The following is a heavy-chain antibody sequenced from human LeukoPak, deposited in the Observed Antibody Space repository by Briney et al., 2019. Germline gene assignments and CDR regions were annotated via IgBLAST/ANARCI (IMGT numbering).Heavy chain of an antibody. CDR3: AKGVYSYPS. J-gene: IGHJ5*02. CDR1: GFTFSSYW. CDR2: IKEDGSEI. D-gene: IGHD3-16*01. Sequence: GGSLRLSCAASGFTFSSYWMTWVRQAPGKGLQWVANIKEDGSEIYYVDSVKGRFTISRDNAKNSLYLQMNILRAEDTALYYCAKGVYSYPSWGQGTLVTVSS. V-gene: IGHV3-7*01.